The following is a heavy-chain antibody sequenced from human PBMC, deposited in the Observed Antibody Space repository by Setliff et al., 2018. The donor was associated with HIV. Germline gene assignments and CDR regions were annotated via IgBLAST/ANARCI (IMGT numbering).Heavy chain of an antibody. D-gene: IGHD3-10*01. CDR1: GFSFSNAW. CDR3: AKDTSGGSGAFDI. Sequence: PGGSLRLSCAASGFSFSNAWMSWVRQAPGKGLEWIANINEDGNKKYHAASVWGRFTISRDNAKNSLYLQMNSMRAEDMALDYCAKDTSGGSGAFDIWGQGTMVTVSS. V-gene: IGHV3-7*03. CDR2: INEDGNKK. J-gene: IGHJ3*02.